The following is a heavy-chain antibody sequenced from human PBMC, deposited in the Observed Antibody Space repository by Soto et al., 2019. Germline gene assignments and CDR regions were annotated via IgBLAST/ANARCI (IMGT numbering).Heavy chain of an antibody. J-gene: IGHJ4*02. CDR1: GGSISSYY. V-gene: IGHV4-59*01. Sequence: QVQLQESGPGLVRPSETLSLTCTVSGGSISSYYLRWIRQPPGKGLEWLGYIYNSGSTNYNPSLRRRVTISVDTSKHQFSLRLSSVTAADTAVYYCAYGDSRGPFDSWGQGTLVTVSS. CDR3: AYGDSRGPFDS. CDR2: IYNSGST. D-gene: IGHD4-17*01.